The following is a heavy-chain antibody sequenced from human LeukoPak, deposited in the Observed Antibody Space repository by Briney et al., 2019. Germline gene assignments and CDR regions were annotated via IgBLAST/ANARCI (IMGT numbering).Heavy chain of an antibody. CDR2: VNHSGST. J-gene: IGHJ5*02. CDR3: ARDLKLAVTGTRGTAVDP. Sequence: SETLSLTCAVYGESFSGYYWSWIRQPPGKGLEWIGEVNHSGSTNYNPSLKGRVTISVDTSKNQFSLKLSSVTAADTAVYYCARDLKLAVTGTRGTAVDPWGQGTLVTVSS. V-gene: IGHV4-34*01. CDR1: GESFSGYY. D-gene: IGHD6-19*01.